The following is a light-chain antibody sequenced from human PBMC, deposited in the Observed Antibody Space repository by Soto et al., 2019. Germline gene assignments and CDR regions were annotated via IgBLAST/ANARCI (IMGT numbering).Light chain of an antibody. V-gene: IGLV2-11*01. CDR3: CSNAGSYTWV. CDR1: SSDVGGYNF. CDR2: DVS. J-gene: IGLJ3*02. Sequence: QSALTQPRSVSGSPGQSVTISCSGSSSDVGGYNFVSWYQQHPGKAPKLMIYDVSKRPSGVPGRFSGSKSGNTASLTISGLQAEDEADYYCCSNAGSYTWVFGGGTKLTV.